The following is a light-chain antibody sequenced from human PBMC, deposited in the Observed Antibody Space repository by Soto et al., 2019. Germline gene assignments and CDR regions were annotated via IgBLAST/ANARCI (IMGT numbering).Light chain of an antibody. Sequence: QAVVTQSPSASGSLGSSVKLTCTLSSGHSRYTIAWHQQQPGKAPRYLMKLDGTGSYNKGTEVPDRFSGSSSGADRFLTISNLQFEDEADYYRETWDFHVVFGGGTKLTVL. J-gene: IGLJ2*01. V-gene: IGLV4-60*02. CDR2: LDGTGSY. CDR1: SGHSRYT. CDR3: ETWDFHVV.